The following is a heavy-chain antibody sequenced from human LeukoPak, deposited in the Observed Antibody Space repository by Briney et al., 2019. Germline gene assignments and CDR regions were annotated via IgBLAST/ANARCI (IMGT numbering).Heavy chain of an antibody. D-gene: IGHD2-2*02. Sequence: GGSLRLSCATSGFTFHDYNMHWVRQAPGKGLEWVSHITWDDGSTYYADSVKGRFTISRDNSKNTLYLQMNSLRAEDTAVYYCAKSANDYCSSNSCYKFDYWGQGTLVTVSS. V-gene: IGHV3-43*01. CDR2: ITWDDGST. CDR1: GFTFHDYN. J-gene: IGHJ4*02. CDR3: AKSANDYCSSNSCYKFDY.